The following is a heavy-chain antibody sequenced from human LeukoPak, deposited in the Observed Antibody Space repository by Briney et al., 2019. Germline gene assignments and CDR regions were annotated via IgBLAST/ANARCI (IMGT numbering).Heavy chain of an antibody. J-gene: IGHJ3*02. CDR3: ARDRGYGSGTLAFDI. Sequence: PSETLSLTXNVSGGSIRNDNYFWSWIRQPPGKGLEWIAYIHYSGEAYYNPSLKSRVTISVDTSKNQFSLKLSSVTAADTAVYYCARDRGYGSGTLAFDIWGQGTMVTVSS. D-gene: IGHD3-10*01. V-gene: IGHV4-61*01. CDR1: GGSIRNDNYF. CDR2: IHYSGEA.